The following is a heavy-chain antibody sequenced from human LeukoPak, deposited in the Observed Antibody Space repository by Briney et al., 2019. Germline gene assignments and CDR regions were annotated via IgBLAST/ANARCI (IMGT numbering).Heavy chain of an antibody. D-gene: IGHD3-10*01. J-gene: IGHJ4*02. CDR2: ISVSGGNA. CDR1: GFTPISYA. Sequence: RGSLRVSCAASGFTPISYAMRWVRQAPGKRLEWVSAISVSGGNAYSPDSVTGRFPISRDSSNTTLLPQMNSLRAEDTAVYYCAKYYYDSARYPPFDYWGQGTLVTVSS. CDR3: AKYYYDSARYPPFDY. V-gene: IGHV3-23*01.